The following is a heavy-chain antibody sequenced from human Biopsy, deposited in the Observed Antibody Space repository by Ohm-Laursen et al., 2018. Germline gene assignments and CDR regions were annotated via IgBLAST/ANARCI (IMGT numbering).Heavy chain of an antibody. CDR3: ARGGYYYDSLAYYYWFDP. CDR1: GYTFTGYY. CDR2: INAKTGDT. D-gene: IGHD3-22*01. V-gene: IGHV1-2*02. Sequence: ASVKVSCKASGYTFTGYYVHWVRQAPGQGLEWMGWINAKTGDTNYAQKFQGRVTMTRDTSISTAYVDLSSLRSDDTAVYYCARGGYYYDSLAYYYWFDPWGQGTLVTVSS. J-gene: IGHJ5*02.